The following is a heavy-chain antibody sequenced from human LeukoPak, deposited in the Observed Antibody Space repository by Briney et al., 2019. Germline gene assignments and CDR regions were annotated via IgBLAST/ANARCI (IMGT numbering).Heavy chain of an antibody. CDR2: ISYDGSNK. D-gene: IGHD6-19*01. Sequence: GGSLRLSCAASGFTFSTYGMHWVRQAPGKGLEWVAVISYDGSNKYYADSVKGRFTISRDNSKNTLFLQINSLRAEDTAVYYCAKKWSGPVAATPDYWGQGTLVTVSS. J-gene: IGHJ4*02. CDR3: AKKWSGPVAATPDY. V-gene: IGHV3-30*18. CDR1: GFTFSTYG.